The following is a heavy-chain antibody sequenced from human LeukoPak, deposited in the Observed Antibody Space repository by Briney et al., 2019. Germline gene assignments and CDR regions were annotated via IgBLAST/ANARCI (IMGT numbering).Heavy chain of an antibody. Sequence: ASVKVSCKASGGTFSSYAISWVRQAPGQGLEWMGGIIPIFGTANYAQKFQGRVTITTDESTSTAYMELSSLRSEDTAVYYCARSFIAACPWYYFDYWGQGTLVTVSS. CDR2: IIPIFGTA. D-gene: IGHD6-6*01. CDR3: ARSFIAACPWYYFDY. J-gene: IGHJ4*02. V-gene: IGHV1-69*05. CDR1: GGTFSSYA.